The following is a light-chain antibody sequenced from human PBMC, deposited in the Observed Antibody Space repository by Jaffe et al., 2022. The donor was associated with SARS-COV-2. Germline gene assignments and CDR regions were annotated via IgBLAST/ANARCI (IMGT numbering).Light chain of an antibody. Sequence: DIQMTQSPSTLSASVGDRVTITCRASQSISDWLAWYQQKPGKAPKLLIYKASNLESGVPSTFSGSGSGAEFTLSISSLQPDDFATYYCQQHSTYPWTFGQGTKVEIK. CDR1: QSISDW. J-gene: IGKJ1*01. V-gene: IGKV1-5*03. CDR2: KAS. CDR3: QQHSTYPWT.